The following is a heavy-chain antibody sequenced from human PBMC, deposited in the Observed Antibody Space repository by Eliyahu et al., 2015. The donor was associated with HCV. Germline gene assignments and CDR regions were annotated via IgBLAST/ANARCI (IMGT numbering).Heavy chain of an antibody. CDR3: AKSPIVLMVYSSHFWFDP. D-gene: IGHD2-8*01. CDR1: FSSYA. CDR2: ISGSGGST. Sequence: FSSYAMSWVRQAPGKGLEWVSAISGSGGSTYYADSVKGRFTISRDNSKNTLYLQMNSLRAEDTAVYYCAKSPIVLMVYSSHFWFDPWGQGTLVTVSS. J-gene: IGHJ5*02. V-gene: IGHV3-23*01.